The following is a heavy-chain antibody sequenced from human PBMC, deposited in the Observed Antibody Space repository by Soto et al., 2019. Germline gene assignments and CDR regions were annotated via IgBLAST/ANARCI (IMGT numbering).Heavy chain of an antibody. CDR3: ATILGEIAARPYYYYYGMDV. CDR1: GYTLTELS. J-gene: IGHJ6*02. V-gene: IGHV1-24*01. CDR2: FDPEDGET. Sequence: QVQLVQSGAEVKKPGASVKVSCKVSGYTLTELSMHWVRQAPGKGLEWMGGFDPEDGETIYAQKFQGRVTMTEDTSTDTAYMELSSLRSEDTAVYYCATILGEIAARPYYYYYGMDVWCQGTTVTVSS. D-gene: IGHD6-6*01.